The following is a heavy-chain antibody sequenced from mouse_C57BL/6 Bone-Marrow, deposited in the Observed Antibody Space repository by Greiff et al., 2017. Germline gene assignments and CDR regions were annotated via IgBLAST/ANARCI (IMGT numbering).Heavy chain of an antibody. D-gene: IGHD1-1*01. CDR1: GYTFTSYW. Sequence: QVQLQQPGTELVKPGASVKLSCKASGYTFTSYWMHWVKQRPGQGLEWIGNINPSNGGTNYNEKFKSKDTLTVDKSSSTAYMQLSRLTSEASAVYYCARERVYYYGSSPYIDYWGQGTTLTVSS. CDR2: INPSNGGT. V-gene: IGHV1-53*01. CDR3: ARERVYYYGSSPYIDY. J-gene: IGHJ2*01.